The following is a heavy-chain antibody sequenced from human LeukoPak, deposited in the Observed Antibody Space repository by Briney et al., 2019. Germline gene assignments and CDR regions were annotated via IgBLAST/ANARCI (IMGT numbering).Heavy chain of an antibody. Sequence: GGSLRLSCAASGFTFSSYGMSWVRQAPGKGLEWVGHVRLRSDGGTTDYAAPVKGRFTISRDDSKSYLLMNSLKTEDTALYYCTTGYASDWYGWGQGTMVTVSS. V-gene: IGHV3-15*01. D-gene: IGHD6-19*01. CDR1: GFTFSSYG. CDR2: VRLRSDGGTT. CDR3: TTGYASDWYG. J-gene: IGHJ3*01.